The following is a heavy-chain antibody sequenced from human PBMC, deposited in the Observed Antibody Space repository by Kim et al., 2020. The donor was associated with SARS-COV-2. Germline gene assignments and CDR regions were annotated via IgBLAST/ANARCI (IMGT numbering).Heavy chain of an antibody. CDR1: GFTFNNYW. D-gene: IGHD2-15*01. V-gene: IGHV3-7*01. J-gene: IGHJ4*02. Sequence: GGSLRLSCVASGFTFNNYWMTWDRQAPGQGLEWVANINQDGSERDYVDSVKGRFAISRDNAKNSLYLQMNSLRAEDTAVYYCARGSFIGPDYWGQGTLVTVSS. CDR2: INQDGSER. CDR3: ARGSFIGPDY.